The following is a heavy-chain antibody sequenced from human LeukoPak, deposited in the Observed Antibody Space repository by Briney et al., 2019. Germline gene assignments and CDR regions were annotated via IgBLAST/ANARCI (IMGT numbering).Heavy chain of an antibody. D-gene: IGHD3-10*01. J-gene: IGHJ6*02. Sequence: PGGSLRLSCAASGFTFSSNYMSWVRQAPGKGLEWVSVIYSGGSTCYADSVKGRFTISRDNSKNTLYLQMNSLRAEDTAVYYCARDRFEYYYGSGSYPPGVYYYGMDVWGQGTTVTVSS. CDR1: GFTFSSNY. V-gene: IGHV3-53*01. CDR3: ARDRFEYYYGSGSYPPGVYYYGMDV. CDR2: IYSGGST.